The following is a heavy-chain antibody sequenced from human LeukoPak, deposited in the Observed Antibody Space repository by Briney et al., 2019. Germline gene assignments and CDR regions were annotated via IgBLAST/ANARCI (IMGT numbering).Heavy chain of an antibody. CDR1: GGSISSGGYY. J-gene: IGHJ4*02. V-gene: IGHV4-31*03. Sequence: PSETLSLTCTVSGGSISSGGYYWSWIRQHPGKGLEWIGYIYYSGSTYYNPSLKGRVTISVDTSKNQFSLKLSSVTAADTAVYYCARVRVVTRRSRVPHFDYWGQGTLVTVSS. CDR3: ARVRVVTRRSRVPHFDY. CDR2: IYYSGST. D-gene: IGHD2-21*02.